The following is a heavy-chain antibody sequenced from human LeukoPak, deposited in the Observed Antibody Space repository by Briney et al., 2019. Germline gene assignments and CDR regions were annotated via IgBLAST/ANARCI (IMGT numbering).Heavy chain of an antibody. Sequence: GRSLRLSCAASGFTFSSYAMHWVRQAPGKGLEWVAVISYDGSNKYYADSVKGRFTISRDNSKNTLYLQMNSLRAEDTAVYYCAKRRTFSSTDIAAAAPFDYWGQGTLVTVSS. CDR2: ISYDGSNK. CDR3: AKRRTFSSTDIAAAAPFDY. J-gene: IGHJ4*02. CDR1: GFTFSSYA. V-gene: IGHV3-30-3*01. D-gene: IGHD6-13*01.